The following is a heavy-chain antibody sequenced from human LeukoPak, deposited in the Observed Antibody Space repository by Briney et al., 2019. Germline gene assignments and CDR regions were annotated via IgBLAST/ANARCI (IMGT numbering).Heavy chain of an antibody. CDR3: ARDSVSVGDFGSGYPDY. D-gene: IGHD3-3*01. J-gene: IGHJ4*02. CDR2: IYYSGST. V-gene: IGHV4-39*07. CDR1: GGSISSSSYY. Sequence: SETLSLTCTVSGGSISSSSYYWGWIRQPPGKGLEWIGSIYYSGSTYYNPSLKSPVTISVDTSKNQFSLKLSSVTAADTAVYYCARDSVSVGDFGSGYPDYWGQGTLVTVSS.